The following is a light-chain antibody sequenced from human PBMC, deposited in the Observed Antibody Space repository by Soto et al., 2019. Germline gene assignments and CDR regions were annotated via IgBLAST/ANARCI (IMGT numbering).Light chain of an antibody. CDR3: HQYFRSLVE. CDR2: ATS. J-gene: IGKJ1*01. CDR1: QSVSARF. Sequence: ELVLTQSPDTLSLSPGERATLSCRASQSVSARFLAWYQHRPGRAPRLLISATSTRAPGIPDRFSGSGAGTDFTLTISSLEPEDFALYYCHQYFRSLVEFGQGTKVEIK. V-gene: IGKV3-20*01.